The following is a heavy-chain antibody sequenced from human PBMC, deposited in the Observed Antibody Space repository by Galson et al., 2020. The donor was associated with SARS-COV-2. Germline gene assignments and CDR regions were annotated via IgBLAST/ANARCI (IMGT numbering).Heavy chain of an antibody. CDR1: GYTFTSYG. Sequence: ASVKVSCKASGYTFTSYGISWVRQAPGQGLEWMGWISAYNGNTNYAQKLQGRVTMTTDTSTSTAYMELRSLRSDDTAVYYCARDLSTMIVVDPGVFDYWGQGTLVTVSS. V-gene: IGHV1-18*01. CDR2: ISAYNGNT. D-gene: IGHD3-22*01. CDR3: ARDLSTMIVVDPGVFDY. J-gene: IGHJ4*02.